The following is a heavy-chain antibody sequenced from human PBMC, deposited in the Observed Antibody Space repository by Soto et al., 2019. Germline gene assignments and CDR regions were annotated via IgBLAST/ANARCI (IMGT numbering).Heavy chain of an antibody. J-gene: IGHJ4*02. D-gene: IGHD2-2*02. Sequence: GGSLRLSCAASGFTFSSYAMSWVRQAPGKGLEWVSAISGSGGSTYYADSVKGRFTISRDNSKNTLYLQMNSLRSEDTAVYYCARSLIVEYQLLYDYWGQGTLVTVSS. V-gene: IGHV3-23*01. CDR3: ARSLIVEYQLLYDY. CDR2: ISGSGGST. CDR1: GFTFSSYA.